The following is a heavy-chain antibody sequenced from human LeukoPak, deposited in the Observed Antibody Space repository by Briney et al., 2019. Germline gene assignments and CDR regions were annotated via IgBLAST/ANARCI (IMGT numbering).Heavy chain of an antibody. D-gene: IGHD1-26*01. J-gene: IGHJ4*02. CDR2: MYYSGAA. CDR3: ARYIGGSGTHYFDH. Sequence: SETLSLTCTASGGSISSSSYYWGWIRQPPGKGLEWIGSMYYSGAAYFNPSLKSRVTISVDTSKNQFSLKLISVTAADTAVYYCARYIGGSGTHYFDHWGQGTLVTVSS. CDR1: GGSISSSSYY. V-gene: IGHV4-39*01.